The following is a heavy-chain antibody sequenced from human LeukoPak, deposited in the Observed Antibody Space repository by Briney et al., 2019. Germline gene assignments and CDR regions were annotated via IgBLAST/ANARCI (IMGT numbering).Heavy chain of an antibody. D-gene: IGHD1-1*01. J-gene: IGHJ3*02. CDR1: GSTFSNAW. CDR3: AKDRTGTTRMMSGGAFDI. Sequence: PGGSLRLSCAASGSTFSNAWMSWVRQAPGKGLEWGGRIKSKTDGGTTDYAAPVKGRFTISRDDSKNTLFLQMNSLRAEDTAVYYCAKDRTGTTRMMSGGAFDIWGQGTTVTVSS. CDR2: IKSKTDGGTT. V-gene: IGHV3-15*01.